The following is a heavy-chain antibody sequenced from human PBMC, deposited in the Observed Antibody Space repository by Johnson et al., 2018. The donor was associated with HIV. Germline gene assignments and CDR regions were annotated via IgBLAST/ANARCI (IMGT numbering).Heavy chain of an antibody. D-gene: IGHD1-26*01. Sequence: QVQLVESGGGVVQPGRSLRLSCAASGFTFSSYGMHWVRQAPGKGLEWVAFIRYDGSNKYYADSVKGRFTISRDNSKNTLYLQMTSLRVEDTAVYYCAREEWELFGGDAFDIWGQGTMVTVSS. CDR3: AREEWELFGGDAFDI. CDR1: GFTFSSYG. J-gene: IGHJ3*02. V-gene: IGHV3-33*08. CDR2: IRYDGSNK.